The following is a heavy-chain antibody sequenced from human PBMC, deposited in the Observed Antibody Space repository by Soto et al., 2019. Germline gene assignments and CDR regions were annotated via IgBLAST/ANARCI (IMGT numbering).Heavy chain of an antibody. V-gene: IGHV3-23*01. Sequence: EVQLLQSGGGSVQRGGSLTLSCVGSGFRFEAYTMAWVRQAPGKGLEWVSDIKGSGPDTYYADSVKGRFRISRDTSRKILYLEMNGLRIDDSGIYFCAKSGPQVAPVTAKTPFDYWGQGALVSVSS. J-gene: IGHJ4*02. D-gene: IGHD2-21*02. CDR1: GFRFEAYT. CDR3: AKSGPQVAPVTAKTPFDY. CDR2: IKGSGPDT.